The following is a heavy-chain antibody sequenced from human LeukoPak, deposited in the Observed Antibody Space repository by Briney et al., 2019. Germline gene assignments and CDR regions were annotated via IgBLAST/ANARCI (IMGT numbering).Heavy chain of an antibody. CDR2: IYPGDSDT. J-gene: IGHJ4*02. CDR1: GYSFTSYW. Sequence: GESLQISCQGSGYSFTSYWIAWVRPMPGKGLEWMGIIYPGDSDTRYSPSFQGLVTISADKSISTTYLQWRSLKASDTAMFFCARRVVVASTSLGDFDYWGQGTLVTVSS. D-gene: IGHD2-15*01. CDR3: ARRVVVASTSLGDFDY. V-gene: IGHV5-51*01.